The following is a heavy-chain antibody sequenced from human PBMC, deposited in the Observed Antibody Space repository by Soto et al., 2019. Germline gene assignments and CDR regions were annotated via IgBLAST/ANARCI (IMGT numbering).Heavy chain of an antibody. D-gene: IGHD6-13*01. Sequence: GESLKISCKGSGYSFTSFRIGWVRQMPGKGLEWMGIIYPGDSDTRYSPSFQGQVTISADKSISTAYLQWSSLKASGTAMYYCATTAGYSSSPGAFDIWGQGTMVTVSS. CDR2: IYPGDSDT. CDR3: ATTAGYSSSPGAFDI. V-gene: IGHV5-51*01. CDR1: GYSFTSFR. J-gene: IGHJ3*02.